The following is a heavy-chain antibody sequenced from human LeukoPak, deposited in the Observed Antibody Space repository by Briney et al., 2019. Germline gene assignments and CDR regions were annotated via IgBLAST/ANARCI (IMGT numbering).Heavy chain of an antibody. J-gene: IGHJ4*02. CDR3: ARTPIRCSGGSCYSGPVDY. CDR2: IYYSGST. Sequence: PSETLSLTCTVSGGSISGSSYYWGWIRQPPGKGPEWIGSIYYSGSTYYNPSLKSRVTISVDTSKNQFSLKLSSVTAADTAVYYCARTPIRCSGGSCYSGPVDYWGQGTLVTVSS. D-gene: IGHD2-15*01. V-gene: IGHV4-39*07. CDR1: GGSISGSSYY.